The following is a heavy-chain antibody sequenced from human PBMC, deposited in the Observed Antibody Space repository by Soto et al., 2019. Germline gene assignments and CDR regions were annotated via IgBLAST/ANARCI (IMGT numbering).Heavy chain of an antibody. CDR1: GFTFSSYG. CDR2: IWYDGSNK. Sequence: GGSLRLSCAASGFTFSSYGMHWVHQAPGKGLEWVAVIWYDGSNKYYADSVKGRFTISRDNSKNTLYLQMNSLRAEDTAVYYCARGLSSSWYDLYYYYYGMDVWGQGTTVTVSS. CDR3: ARGLSSSWYDLYYYYYGMDV. J-gene: IGHJ6*02. V-gene: IGHV3-33*01. D-gene: IGHD6-13*01.